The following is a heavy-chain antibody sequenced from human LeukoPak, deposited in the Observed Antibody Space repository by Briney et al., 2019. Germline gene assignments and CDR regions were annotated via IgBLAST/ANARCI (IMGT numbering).Heavy chain of an antibody. Sequence: GGSLRLSCAGSGFTFSSYAMSWVRQAPGKGLEWVSAISGSGGSTYYADSVKGRFTISRDNSKNTLYLQINSLRAEDTAVYYCAKPPTVYYYYYGMDVWGQGTTVTVSS. CDR1: GFTFSSYA. CDR2: ISGSGGST. D-gene: IGHD4-17*01. V-gene: IGHV3-23*01. CDR3: AKPPTVYYYYYGMDV. J-gene: IGHJ6*02.